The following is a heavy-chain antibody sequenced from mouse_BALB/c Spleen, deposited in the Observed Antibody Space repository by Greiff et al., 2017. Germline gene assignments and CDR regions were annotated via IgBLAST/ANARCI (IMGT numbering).Heavy chain of an antibody. CDR2: ISSGGGST. CDR3: ARGGGNPAWFAY. D-gene: IGHD2-1*01. Sequence: DVMLVESGGGLVKPGGSLKLSCAASGFAFSSYDMSWVRQTPEKRLEWVAYISSGGGSTYYPDTVKGRFTISRDNAKNTLYLQMSSLKSEDTAMYYCARGGGNPAWFAYWGQGTLVTVSA. J-gene: IGHJ3*01. V-gene: IGHV5-12-1*01. CDR1: GFAFSSYD.